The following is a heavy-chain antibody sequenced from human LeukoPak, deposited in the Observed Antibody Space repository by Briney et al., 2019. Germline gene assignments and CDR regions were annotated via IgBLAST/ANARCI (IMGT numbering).Heavy chain of an antibody. CDR3: ARDLYDYVWGSYRYLDY. D-gene: IGHD3-16*02. CDR1: GGSISSGEYY. Sequence: SETLSLTCTVSGGSISSGEYYWSWIRQPTGESLEWIGYIYYSGSTYYNPSLKSRVTISVDTSKNQFSLKLSSVTAADTAVYYCARDLYDYVWGSYRYLDYWGQGTLVTVSS. J-gene: IGHJ4*02. CDR2: IYYSGST. V-gene: IGHV4-30-4*01.